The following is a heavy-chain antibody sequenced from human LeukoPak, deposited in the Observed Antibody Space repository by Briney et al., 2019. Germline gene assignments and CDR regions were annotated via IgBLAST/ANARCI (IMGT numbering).Heavy chain of an antibody. J-gene: IGHJ3*02. CDR3: ARAPLGDAFDI. CDR1: GYSISSGYY. V-gene: IGHV4-38-2*02. Sequence: PSETLSLTCTVSGYSISSGYYWGWIRPPPGKGLEWIGSIYHSGSTYYNPSLKSRVTISVDTSKNQFSLKLSSVTAANTAVYYCARAPLGDAFDIWGQGTMVTVSS. CDR2: IYHSGST. D-gene: IGHD7-27*01.